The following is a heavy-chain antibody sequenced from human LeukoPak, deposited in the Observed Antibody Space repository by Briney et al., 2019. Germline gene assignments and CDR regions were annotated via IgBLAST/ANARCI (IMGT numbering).Heavy chain of an antibody. D-gene: IGHD3-22*01. CDR1: GYTFTSYY. V-gene: IGHV1-2*02. CDR3: ARDGHRRYYYDSSGREDAFDI. CDR2: INPNSGGT. J-gene: IGHJ3*02. Sequence: TSVKVSCKASGYTFTSYYMHWVRQAPGQGLEWMGWINPNSGGTNYAQKFQGRVTMTTDTSTSSAYMELRSLRSDDTAVYYCARDGHRRYYYDSSGREDAFDIWGQGTMVTVSS.